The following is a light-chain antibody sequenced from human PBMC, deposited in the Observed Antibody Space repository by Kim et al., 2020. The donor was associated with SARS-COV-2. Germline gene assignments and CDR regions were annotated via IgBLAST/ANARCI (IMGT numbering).Light chain of an antibody. CDR2: KDT. J-gene: IGLJ2*01. V-gene: IGLV3-1*01. CDR1: KLGNKY. CDR3: QAWDSSIVI. Sequence: SYELTQPPSVSVSPGQTASITCSGDKLGNKYVCWYQQKAGQSPDLVIYKDTKRPSGIPERLSGSNSGNTATLTISGTQAMDEADYYCQAWDSSIVIFGGGTQLTVL.